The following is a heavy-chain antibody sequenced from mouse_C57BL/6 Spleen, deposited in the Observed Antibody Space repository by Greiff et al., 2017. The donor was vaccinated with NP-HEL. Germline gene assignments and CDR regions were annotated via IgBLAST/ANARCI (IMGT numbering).Heavy chain of an antibody. CDR3: AELGGFAY. Sequence: DVKLVESGGGLVKPGGSLKLSCAASGFTFSDYGMHWVRQAPEKGLEWVAYISSGSSTIYYADTVKGRFTISRDNAKNTLFLQMTSLRSEDTAMYYCAELGGFAYWGQGTLVTVSA. J-gene: IGHJ3*01. CDR1: GFTFSDYG. V-gene: IGHV5-17*01. D-gene: IGHD4-1*01. CDR2: ISSGSSTI.